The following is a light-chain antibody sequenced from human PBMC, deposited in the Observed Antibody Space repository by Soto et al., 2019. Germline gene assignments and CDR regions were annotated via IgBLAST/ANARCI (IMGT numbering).Light chain of an antibody. CDR3: SSYTSSTTLVV. V-gene: IGLV2-14*01. Sequence: QSALTQPASVSASPGQSISISCTGTSNDIGAFDYVSWYQQHPGKAPKLIIFEVFNRPSGVSTRFSGSKSGSTASLTISGLQAEDEADYYCSSYTSSTTLVVFGGGTKLTVL. CDR1: SNDIGAFDY. CDR2: EVF. J-gene: IGLJ2*01.